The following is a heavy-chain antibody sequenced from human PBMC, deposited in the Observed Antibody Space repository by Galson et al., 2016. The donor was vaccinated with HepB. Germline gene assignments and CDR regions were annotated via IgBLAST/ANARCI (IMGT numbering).Heavy chain of an antibody. CDR3: ARGRRERGSYGFAY. Sequence: SLRLSCAASGISFSTYWMNWVRLAPGKGLQWVATINKDGSEKYYVDSVKGRFSISRADANNSVYLEMSSLRAEDTAVYFCARGRRERGSYGFAYWGQGTQVAVSS. V-gene: IGHV3-7*03. J-gene: IGHJ4*02. D-gene: IGHD3-16*01. CDR1: GISFSTYW. CDR2: INKDGSEK.